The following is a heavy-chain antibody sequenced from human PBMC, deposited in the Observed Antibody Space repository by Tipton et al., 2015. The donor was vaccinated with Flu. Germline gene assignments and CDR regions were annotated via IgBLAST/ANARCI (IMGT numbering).Heavy chain of an antibody. Sequence: GLVKPSETLSLTCTVSGYSISTRYYWGWIRQPPGKGLEWIGCVYHGGTTYYNPSLKSRLTISVDTSQNQFSLRLSSVTAADTAVYYCARHTGDSVRGVIDYWGQGTLVTVSS. J-gene: IGHJ4*02. CDR2: VYHGGTT. CDR1: GYSISTRYY. D-gene: IGHD3-10*02. CDR3: ARHTGDSVRGVIDY. V-gene: IGHV4-38-2*02.